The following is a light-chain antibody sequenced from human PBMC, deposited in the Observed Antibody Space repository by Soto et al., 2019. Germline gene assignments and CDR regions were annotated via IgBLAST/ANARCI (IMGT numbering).Light chain of an antibody. V-gene: IGLV1-40*01. CDR2: ANS. J-gene: IGLJ1*01. CDR3: QSYDSSPNYV. Sequence: VLTQPPSVSGAPGQRVTISCTGSSSNIGAGYDVHWYQQLPGTAPKLLIYANSNRPSGVPDRFSGSKSGTSASLAITGLQAEDEADYYCQSYDSSPNYVFGTGTKVTVL. CDR1: SSNIGAGYD.